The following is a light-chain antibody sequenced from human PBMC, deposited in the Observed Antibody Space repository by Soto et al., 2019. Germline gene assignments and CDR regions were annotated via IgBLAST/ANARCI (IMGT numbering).Light chain of an antibody. CDR1: ESIATW. Sequence: DVHMTQSPSTLSASVGDRVTITCRASESIATWLAWYQQKPGQAPKLLSYDASPLESGVPSRFSGGGSGTEFSLTSSGLHPEDFATYYCHQYNSYFGPGTKLEI. CDR2: DAS. J-gene: IGKJ2*01. V-gene: IGKV1-5*01. CDR3: HQYNSY.